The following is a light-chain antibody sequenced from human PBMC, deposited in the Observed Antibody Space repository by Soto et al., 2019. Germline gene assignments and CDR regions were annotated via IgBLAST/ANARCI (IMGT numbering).Light chain of an antibody. CDR3: SSYTSSSTLV. J-gene: IGLJ3*02. CDR1: SSDVGGYNY. V-gene: IGLV2-14*01. CDR2: EVT. Sequence: QSVLTQPASVSGSPGQSITISCTGTSSDVGGYNYVSWYQQYPGKAPKLIIYEVTNRPSGVSNRFSGSKSGKTASLTISGLQAEDEADYHCSSYTSSSTLVFGGGTQLTVL.